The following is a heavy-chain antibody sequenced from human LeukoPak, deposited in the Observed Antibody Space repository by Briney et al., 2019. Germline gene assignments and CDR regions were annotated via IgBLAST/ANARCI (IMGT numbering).Heavy chain of an antibody. CDR3: TRVGYIDEGIDY. D-gene: IGHD5-24*01. V-gene: IGHV3-7*04. CDR2: IKQDGSKK. J-gene: IGHJ4*02. CDR1: GFPFSSYW. Sequence: GGSLRLSCVASGFPFSSYWMTWVRQAPGKGLEWAANIKQDGSKKSYVDSVKGRFTISRDNAKNSLYLQMNSLRAEDTAIYYCTRVGYIDEGIDYWGQGTLVTVSS.